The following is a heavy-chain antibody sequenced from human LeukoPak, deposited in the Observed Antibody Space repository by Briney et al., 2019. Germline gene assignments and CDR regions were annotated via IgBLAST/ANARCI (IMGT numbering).Heavy chain of an antibody. CDR3: ASGGTAVVMALTYYFDT. CDR2: IYHTGST. V-gene: IGHV4-38-2*01. Sequence: SETLSLTCAVSGYSISSGYYWGWIRQPPGKGLEWIGSIYHTGSTYYNPSLQSRVTISLDSPKNQFSLKLTSVTAADTAVYYCASGGTAVVMALTYYFDTWGQGAPVTVSS. J-gene: IGHJ4*02. D-gene: IGHD3-22*01. CDR1: GYSISSGYY.